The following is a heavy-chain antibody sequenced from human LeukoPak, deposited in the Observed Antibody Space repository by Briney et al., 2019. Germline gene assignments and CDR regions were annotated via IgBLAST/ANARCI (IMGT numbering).Heavy chain of an antibody. CDR2: TYSGGST. Sequence: GGSLRLSCAASGFTFSSYAMHWVRQAPGKGLEWVSVTYSGGSTYYADSVKGRFTISRDNSKNTLYLQMNSLRAEDTAVYYCATDLGTAMANDYWGQGTLVTVSS. CDR1: GFTFSSYA. J-gene: IGHJ4*02. D-gene: IGHD5-18*01. V-gene: IGHV3-66*01. CDR3: ATDLGTAMANDY.